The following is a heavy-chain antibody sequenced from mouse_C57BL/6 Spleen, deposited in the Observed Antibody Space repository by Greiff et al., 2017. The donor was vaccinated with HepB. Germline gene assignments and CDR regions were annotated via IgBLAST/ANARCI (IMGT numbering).Heavy chain of an antibody. CDR1: GFTFSNYW. Sequence: DVQLQESGGGLVQPGGSMKLSCVASGFTFSNYWMNWVRQSPEKGLEWVAQIRLKSDNYATHYAESVKGRFTISRDDSKSSVYLQMNNLRAEDTGIYYCTESFFAYWGQGTLVTVSA. J-gene: IGHJ3*01. CDR3: TESFFAY. V-gene: IGHV6-3*01. CDR2: IRLKSDNYAT.